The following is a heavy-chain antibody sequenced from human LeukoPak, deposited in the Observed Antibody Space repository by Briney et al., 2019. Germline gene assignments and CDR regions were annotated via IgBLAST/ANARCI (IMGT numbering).Heavy chain of an antibody. V-gene: IGHV4-59*01. J-gene: IGHJ1*01. CDR1: GGSISSYY. CDR3: ARLKYYYDSSGSRAEYFQH. Sequence: SETLSLTCTVSGGSISSYYWSWIRQPPGKGLEWLGYIYYSGSTNYNPSLKSRVTISVDTSKNQFSLKLSSVTAADTAVYYCARLKYYYDSSGSRAEYFQHWGQEPWSPSPQ. CDR2: IYYSGST. D-gene: IGHD3-22*01.